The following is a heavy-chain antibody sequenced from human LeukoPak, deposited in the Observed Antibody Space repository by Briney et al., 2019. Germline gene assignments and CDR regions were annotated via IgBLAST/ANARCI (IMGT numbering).Heavy chain of an antibody. CDR1: GGTFSSYA. Sequence: ASVKVSCKASGGTFSSYAISWVRQAPGQGLEWMGRIIPIFGIANYAQKFQGRVTITADKSTSTAYMELSSLRSEDTAVYYCVRGDDSSAPDWFDPWGQGTLVTVSS. CDR2: IIPIFGIA. D-gene: IGHD3-22*01. J-gene: IGHJ5*02. V-gene: IGHV1-69*04. CDR3: VRGDDSSAPDWFDP.